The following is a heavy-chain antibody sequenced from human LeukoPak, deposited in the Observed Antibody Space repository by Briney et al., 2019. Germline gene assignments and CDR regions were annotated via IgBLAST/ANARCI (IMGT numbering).Heavy chain of an antibody. D-gene: IGHD1-20*01. Sequence: SETLSLTCTVSGGSISSYHWSWIRQPPGKGLEWIGHIYYSGSTNYNPSLKSRVSISVDTSKNQFCLKLSSVTAADTAVYCCARDGRNWNVEYNWFDPWGQGTLVTVSS. CDR2: IYYSGST. V-gene: IGHV4-59*01. CDR3: ARDGRNWNVEYNWFDP. CDR1: GGSISSYH. J-gene: IGHJ5*02.